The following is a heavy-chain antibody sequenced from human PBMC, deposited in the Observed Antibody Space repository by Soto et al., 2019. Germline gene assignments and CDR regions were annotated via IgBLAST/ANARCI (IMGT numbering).Heavy chain of an antibody. CDR2: INPNSGDT. Sequence: ASVKVSCKASVYTFTGFYMHWVRQAPGQGLEWMGWINPNSGDTKYAQKFQGRVTMTRDTTISTAYMDLSRLTSDDTALYYCATSGVSHGLCDYWGQGTLVTVSS. D-gene: IGHD1-26*01. V-gene: IGHV1-2*02. CDR3: ATSGVSHGLCDY. CDR1: VYTFTGFY. J-gene: IGHJ4*02.